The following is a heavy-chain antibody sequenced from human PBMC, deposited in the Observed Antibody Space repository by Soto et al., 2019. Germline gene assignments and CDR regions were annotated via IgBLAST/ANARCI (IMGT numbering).Heavy chain of an antibody. CDR1: GYTFTDYA. Sequence: QVQLVQSGAEVKKPGASVKVSCKASGYTFTDYAMHWVRQAPGQRLEWMGWINAGNGNTKYSPKFRGTVTIARDTCATKADMELSRQRSEVTSVYYCVRAVAEPADLDVWGQGTMVTVSS. V-gene: IGHV1-3*01. J-gene: IGHJ4*02. CDR3: VRAVAEPADLDV. CDR2: INAGNGNT. D-gene: IGHD6-13*01.